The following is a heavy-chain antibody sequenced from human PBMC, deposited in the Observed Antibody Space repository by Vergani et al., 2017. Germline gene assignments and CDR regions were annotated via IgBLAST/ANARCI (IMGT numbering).Heavy chain of an antibody. V-gene: IGHV4-34*01. CDR1: GGSFSGYY. J-gene: IGHJ4*02. CDR2: INHSGST. Sequence: QVQLQQWGAGLLKPSETLSLTCAVYGGSFSGYYWSWIRQPPGKGLEWIGEINHSGSTNYNPSLKSRVTISVDTSKNQFSLKLSSVTAADTAVYYCARDLSGLPDRLSRDGYNEGGFDYWGQGTLVTVSS. CDR3: ARDLSGLPDRLSRDGYNEGGFDY. D-gene: IGHD5-24*01.